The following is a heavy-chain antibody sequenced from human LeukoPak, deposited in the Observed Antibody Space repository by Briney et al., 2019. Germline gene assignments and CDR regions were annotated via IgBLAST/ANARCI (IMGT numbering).Heavy chain of an antibody. D-gene: IGHD3-22*01. CDR3: ARAEGERVVVITTFDY. CDR2: IYYSGST. J-gene: IGHJ4*02. V-gene: IGHV4-39*07. Sequence: SETLSLTCTVSGGSISSSSYYWGWIRQPPGKGLEWIGIIYYSGSTYYNPSLKSRVTISVDTSKNQFSLKLSSVTAADTAVYYCARAEGERVVVITTFDYWGQGTLVTVSS. CDR1: GGSISSSSYY.